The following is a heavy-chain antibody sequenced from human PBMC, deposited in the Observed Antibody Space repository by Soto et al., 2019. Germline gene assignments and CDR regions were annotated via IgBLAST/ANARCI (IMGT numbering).Heavy chain of an antibody. Sequence: GGSLRLSCAASGFTFSSYAMSWVRQAPGKGLEWVSAISGSGGSTYYADSVKGRFTISRDNSKNTLYLQMNSLRAEDTAVYYCAKDDFWSGYLIRNWFDPWGQGTLVTVSS. J-gene: IGHJ5*02. CDR1: GFTFSSYA. D-gene: IGHD3-3*01. CDR3: AKDDFWSGYLIRNWFDP. CDR2: ISGSGGST. V-gene: IGHV3-23*01.